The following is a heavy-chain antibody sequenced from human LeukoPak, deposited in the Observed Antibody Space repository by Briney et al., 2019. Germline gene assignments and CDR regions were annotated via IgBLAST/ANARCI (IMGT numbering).Heavy chain of an antibody. V-gene: IGHV4-59*08. CDR2: IYYSGST. D-gene: IGHD3-22*01. J-gene: IGHJ4*02. CDR1: GGSISSFH. CDR3: ARHYDSSAYWYYFDY. Sequence: SETLSLTCTSSGGSISSFHWSWIRQPPGKGLEWIGYIYYSGSTNYNPSLKSRVTISVDTSKNQFSLKLSSVTAADTAVYYCARHYDSSAYWYYFDYWGQGTLVTVSS.